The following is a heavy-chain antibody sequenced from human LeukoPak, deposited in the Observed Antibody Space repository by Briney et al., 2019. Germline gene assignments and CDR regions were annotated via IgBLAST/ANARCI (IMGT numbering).Heavy chain of an antibody. J-gene: IGHJ4*02. V-gene: IGHV3-48*03. CDR2: LSSSGSTI. Sequence: GGSLRLSCAASGFTFSSYEMNWVRQAPGKGLEWVSYLSSSGSTIYYADSVKGRFTISRDNAKNSLYLQMNSLRAEDTAVYYCARGSSSWYKTIDYWGQGTLVTVSS. CDR1: GFTFSSYE. D-gene: IGHD6-13*01. CDR3: ARGSSSWYKTIDY.